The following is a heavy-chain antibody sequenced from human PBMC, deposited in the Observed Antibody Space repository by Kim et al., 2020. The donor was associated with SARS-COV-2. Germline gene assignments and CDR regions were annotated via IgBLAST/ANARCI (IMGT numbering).Heavy chain of an antibody. V-gene: IGHV3-66*01. CDR3: ASFAPAAIALYYYYGMDV. Sequence: KGRFTISRDNSKNTLYLQMKSLRAEDTAVYYCASFAPAAIALYYYYGMDVWGQGTTVTVSS. J-gene: IGHJ6*02. D-gene: IGHD2-2*01.